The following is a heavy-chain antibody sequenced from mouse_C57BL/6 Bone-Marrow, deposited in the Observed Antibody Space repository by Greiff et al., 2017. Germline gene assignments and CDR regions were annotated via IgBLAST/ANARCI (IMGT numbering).Heavy chain of an antibody. Sequence: EVKLVESGGGLVKPGGSLKLSCAASGFTFSSYAMSWVRQTPEKRLEWVATISDGGSYTYYPDTVKGRFTISRDHAKNNLYLQMNHLKSEDTAMYYCARGRQLRPLYYAMDYWGQGTSVTVSS. CDR1: GFTFSSYA. CDR3: ARGRQLRPLYYAMDY. CDR2: ISDGGSYT. V-gene: IGHV5-4*03. J-gene: IGHJ4*01. D-gene: IGHD3-2*02.